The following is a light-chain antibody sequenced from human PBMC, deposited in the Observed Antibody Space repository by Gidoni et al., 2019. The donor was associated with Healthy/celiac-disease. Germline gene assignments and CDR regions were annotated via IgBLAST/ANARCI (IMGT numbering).Light chain of an antibody. CDR1: TLGDKY. CDR2: QDS. Sequence: YELTQPPSVSVSPGQTASITCSGDTLGDKYACWYQQKPGKSPVLVIYQDSKRPSGIPERFSGSNSENTASLTISGTQAMDEADYYCQAWDSSVVFGGGTKLTVL. J-gene: IGLJ2*01. CDR3: QAWDSSVV. V-gene: IGLV3-1*01.